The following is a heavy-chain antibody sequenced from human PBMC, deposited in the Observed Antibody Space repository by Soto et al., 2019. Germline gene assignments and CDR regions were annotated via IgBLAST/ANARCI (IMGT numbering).Heavy chain of an antibody. CDR2: ISYDGSNK. D-gene: IGHD6-19*01. CDR3: AADTGYSSVRSFDY. CDR1: GFTFSSYG. J-gene: IGHJ4*02. V-gene: IGHV3-30*03. Sequence: PGGSLRLSCAASGFTFSSYGMHWVRQAPGKGLEWVAVISYDGSNKYYADSVKGRFTISRDNSKNTLYLQMNSLRAEDTAVYYCAADTGYSSVRSFDYWGQGTLVTVSS.